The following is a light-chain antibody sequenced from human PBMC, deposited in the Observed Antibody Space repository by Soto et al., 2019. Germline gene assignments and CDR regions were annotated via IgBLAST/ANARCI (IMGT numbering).Light chain of an antibody. CDR1: QSVSSNY. V-gene: IGKV3-20*01. J-gene: IGKJ1*01. CDR3: QQYASTPSGT. CDR2: GAS. Sequence: EIVLTQSPGTLSLSPGERATLSCRASQSVSSNYLAWYQQKHGQAPRLLIYGASSRATGIPDRFSGSWSGTDFILTISRLEPEDFAVYYCQQYASTPSGTFGQGTKVEIK.